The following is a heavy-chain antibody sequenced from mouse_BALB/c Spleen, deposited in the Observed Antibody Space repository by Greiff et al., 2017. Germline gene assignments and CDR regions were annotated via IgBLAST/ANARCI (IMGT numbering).Heavy chain of an antibody. Sequence: VQLQQPGAGLVRPGASVNLSSRASGYSFTSYGMTWVRRRPGQGLEWIGRIHPSDSETRLNQKFKDKATLTVDKSSSTAYMQLSSPTSEDSAVYYCATLTTATRAMDYWGQGTSVTVSS. J-gene: IGHJ4*01. CDR1: GYSFTSYG. CDR2: IHPSDSET. V-gene: IGHV1-74*01. CDR3: ATLTTATRAMDY. D-gene: IGHD1-2*01.